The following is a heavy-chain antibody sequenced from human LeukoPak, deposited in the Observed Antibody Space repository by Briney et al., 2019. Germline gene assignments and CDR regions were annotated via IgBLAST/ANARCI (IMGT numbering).Heavy chain of an antibody. CDR2: IYSGGST. Sequence: PGGSLRLSCAASGFTVSSNYMSWVRQAPGEGLEWVSVIYSGGSTYYADSVKGRFTISRHNSKNTLYLQMNSLRAEDTAVYYCARVLVGATADAFDIWGQGTMVTVSS. CDR1: GFTVSSNY. D-gene: IGHD1-26*01. J-gene: IGHJ3*02. CDR3: ARVLVGATADAFDI. V-gene: IGHV3-53*04.